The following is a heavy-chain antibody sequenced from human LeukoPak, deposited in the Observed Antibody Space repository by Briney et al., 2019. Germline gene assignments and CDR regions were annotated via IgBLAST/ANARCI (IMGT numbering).Heavy chain of an antibody. V-gene: IGHV4-38-2*02. CDR1: GYSISSGFY. D-gene: IGHD1-7*01. Sequence: EXLSLTCTVSGYSISSGFYWGWIRQPPGKGLEWIGEINHSGSTNYNPSLKSRVTISVDTSKNQFSLKLSSVTAADTAVYYCARGGDNWNSNFDYWGQGTLVTVSS. CDR3: ARGGDNWNSNFDY. J-gene: IGHJ4*02. CDR2: INHSGST.